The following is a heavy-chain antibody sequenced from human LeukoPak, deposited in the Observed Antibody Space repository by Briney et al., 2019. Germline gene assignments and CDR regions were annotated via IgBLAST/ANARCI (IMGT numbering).Heavy chain of an antibody. CDR2: INHSGST. J-gene: IGHJ3*02. Sequence: SETLSLTCAVYGGSFSGYYWSWIRQPPGKGLEWIGEINHSGSTNYNPSLKSRVTISVDTSKNQFSLKLSSVTAADTAVYYCARNRGRAFDIGTQGQMVSVSS. V-gene: IGHV4-34*01. CDR3: ARNRGRAFDI. CDR1: GGSFSGYY.